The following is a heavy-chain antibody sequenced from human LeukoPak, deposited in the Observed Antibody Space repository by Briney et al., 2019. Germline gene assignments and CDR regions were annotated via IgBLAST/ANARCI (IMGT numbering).Heavy chain of an antibody. CDR2: IIPILNVP. D-gene: IGHD2-15*01. CDR3: ARDRPRARYFDY. V-gene: IGHV1-69*04. Sequence: ASVKVSCKASGGTFSDYSISWVRQAPGQGLEWMGRIIPILNVPNYAQKFEGRVTITADKFTSTAYMGLSSLKSEDTAVYFCARDRPRARYFDYWGQGTLVTVSS. CDR1: GGTFSDYS. J-gene: IGHJ4*02.